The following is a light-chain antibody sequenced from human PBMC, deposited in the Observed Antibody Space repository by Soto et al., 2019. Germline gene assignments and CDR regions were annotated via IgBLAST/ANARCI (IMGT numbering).Light chain of an antibody. Sequence: DIQMTQSPSSVSASGGDRGSITCRASQGISNWLDWYQQKPGRAPKLLIYTGYSLQSGVPSRFSGTGSGTNCTITISSLPPEDVATYYCHQANSFPPTFGGATKVEIK. CDR2: TGY. V-gene: IGKV1-12*01. CDR1: QGISNW. CDR3: HQANSFPPT. J-gene: IGKJ4*01.